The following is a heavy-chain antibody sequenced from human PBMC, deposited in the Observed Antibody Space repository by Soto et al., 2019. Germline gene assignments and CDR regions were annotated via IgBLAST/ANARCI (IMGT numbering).Heavy chain of an antibody. CDR1: GFTFSSYW. D-gene: IGHD1-26*01. CDR3: GPRWSSNHWFDP. V-gene: IGHV3-74*03. CDR2: VNTDGTST. Sequence: EVQLVESGGGLVQPGGSLRLSCAASGFTFSSYWMHWVRQAPGKGLVWVARVNTDGTSTQYADSVRGRFTISRDNAKNTLYLHMSGLTAEDTAVYYCGPRWSSNHWFDPWGQGTLVTVSS. J-gene: IGHJ5*02.